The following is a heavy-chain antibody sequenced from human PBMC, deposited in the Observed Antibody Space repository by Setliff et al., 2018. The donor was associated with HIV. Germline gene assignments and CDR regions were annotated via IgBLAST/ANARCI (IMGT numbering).Heavy chain of an antibody. Sequence: SETLSLTCTVSGGSISSYYWSWIRQPPGEGLEWIGYIYDSGSTNYNPSLKSRVTISVDTSKNQFSLNLSSVTAADTAVYYCARGTAMAAIDYWGQGTLVTVSS. CDR1: GGSISSYY. V-gene: IGHV4-59*01. J-gene: IGHJ4*02. CDR3: ARGTAMAAIDY. CDR2: IYDSGST. D-gene: IGHD5-18*01.